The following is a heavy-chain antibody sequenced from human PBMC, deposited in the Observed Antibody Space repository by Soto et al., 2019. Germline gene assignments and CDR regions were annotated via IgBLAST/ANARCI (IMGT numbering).Heavy chain of an antibody. V-gene: IGHV4-59*01. CDR2: VYYTGTT. D-gene: IGHD6-13*01. J-gene: IGHJ4*02. CDR1: VGSISSYF. Sequence: SETLSVTCTVSVGSISSYFYIWVRQPPGKGLEWIGSVYYTGTTDYNPSLKSRVTISVDTSKTQFSLNLRSVTAADTAVYYCARDLAAVPRAFDYWGRGTLVTVSS. CDR3: ARDLAAVPRAFDY.